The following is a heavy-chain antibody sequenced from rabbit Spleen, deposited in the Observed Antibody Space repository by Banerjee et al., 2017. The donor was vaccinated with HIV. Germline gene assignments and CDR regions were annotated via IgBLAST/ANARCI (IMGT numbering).Heavy chain of an antibody. CDR3: ARDTSSSFSSYGMDL. CDR2: INSFTGRP. V-gene: IGHV1S40*01. J-gene: IGHJ6*01. D-gene: IGHD1-1*01. CDR1: GFSLSSYN. Sequence: VESGGGLVTPGGTLTLTCTASGFSLSSYNMGWVRQAPGKGLEWIASINSFTGRPVYAAWAKDRFTISKASWTTVTLQMISLTDADTARYFCARDTSSSFSSYGMDLWGQGTLVTVS.